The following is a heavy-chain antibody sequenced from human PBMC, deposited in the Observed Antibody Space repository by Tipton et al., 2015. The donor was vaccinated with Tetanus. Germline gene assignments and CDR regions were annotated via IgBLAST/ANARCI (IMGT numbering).Heavy chain of an antibody. CDR2: IDPNSGGT. V-gene: IGHV1-2*02. Sequence: QVQLVQSGAEMKKPGASVKVSCKASGYTFTGYYIYWVRQAPGQGLEWMGWIDPNSGGTVYAQKFQGRVTMTRDTSISTAYMELRSLRSDDTAVYYCARDRGDYIYYGMAVWGPGTTVTVS. D-gene: IGHD3-22*01. CDR1: GYTFTGYY. CDR3: ARDRGDYIYYGMAV. J-gene: IGHJ6*02.